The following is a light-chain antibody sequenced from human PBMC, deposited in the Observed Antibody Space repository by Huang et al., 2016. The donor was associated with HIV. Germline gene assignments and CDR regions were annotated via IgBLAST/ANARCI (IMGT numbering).Light chain of an antibody. V-gene: IGKV3-15*01. CDR1: QSVSSN. CDR2: GAS. J-gene: IGKJ5*01. CDR3: QQYNNWPIT. Sequence: EIVMTQSPATLSVSPGEGVTLSCRASQSVSSNLAWYQQKPGKATRILSYGASTRATAIPARFSGSGSVTEFTLTISSLQSEDFAVYYCQQYNNWPITFGQGTRLEIK.